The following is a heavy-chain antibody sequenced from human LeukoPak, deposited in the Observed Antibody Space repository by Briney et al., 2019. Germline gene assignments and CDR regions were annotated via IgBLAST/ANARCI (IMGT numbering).Heavy chain of an antibody. V-gene: IGHV4-59*08. D-gene: IGHD2-15*01. CDR1: GGSISSYY. CDR3: ARLSGVVVAATAAFDI. J-gene: IGHJ3*02. Sequence: SETLSLTCTVSGGSISSYYWSWIRQPPGKGLEWIGYIYYSGSTNYNPSLKSRVTISVDTSENQFSLKLSSVTAADTAVYYCARLSGVVVAATAAFDIWGQGTMVTVSS. CDR2: IYYSGST.